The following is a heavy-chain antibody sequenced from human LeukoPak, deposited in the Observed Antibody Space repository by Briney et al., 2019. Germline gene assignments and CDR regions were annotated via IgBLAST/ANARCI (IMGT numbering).Heavy chain of an antibody. CDR2: IYYSGST. CDR1: GGSISSYY. V-gene: IGHV4-59*08. J-gene: IGHJ6*02. CDR3: ARRRVWFGEYSYYYYGMDV. Sequence: SETLSLTCTVSGGSISSYYWSWVRQPAGKGLEWIGYIYYSGSTNYKPSLKSRVTISINTSKNQFSLKLSSVTAADTAVYYCARRRVWFGEYSYYYYGMDVWGQGTTVTVSS. D-gene: IGHD3-10*01.